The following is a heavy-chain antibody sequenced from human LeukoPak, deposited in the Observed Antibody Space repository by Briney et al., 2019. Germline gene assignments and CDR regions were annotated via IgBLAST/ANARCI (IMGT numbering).Heavy chain of an antibody. D-gene: IGHD5-18*01. CDR2: ISYDGSNK. CDR1: GFTFSSYA. V-gene: IGHV3-30-3*01. J-gene: IGHJ3*02. CDR3: ARVDTAGGDAFDI. Sequence: GGSLRLSCAASGFTFSSYAMHWVRQAPGKGLEWVAVISYDGSNKYYADSVKGRFTISRDNAKNSLYLQMNSLRAEDTAVYYCARVDTAGGDAFDIWGQGTMVTVSS.